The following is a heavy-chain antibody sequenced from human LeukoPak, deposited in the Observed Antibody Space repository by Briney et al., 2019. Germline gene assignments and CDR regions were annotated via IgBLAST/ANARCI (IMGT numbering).Heavy chain of an antibody. D-gene: IGHD5-24*01. CDR3: AKEMATQGFDY. J-gene: IGHJ4*02. CDR2: IGSSSSSI. Sequence: GGSLRLSCAASAFTFSSYSMNWVRQAPGKGLEWVSSIGSSSSSIYYADSVKGRFTISRDNAKNSLYLQMNSLRAEDTAVYYCAKEMATQGFDYWGLGTLVTVSS. V-gene: IGHV3-21*01. CDR1: AFTFSSYS.